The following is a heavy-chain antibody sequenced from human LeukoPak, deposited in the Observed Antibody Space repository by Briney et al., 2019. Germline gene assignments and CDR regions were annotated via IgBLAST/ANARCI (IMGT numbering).Heavy chain of an antibody. V-gene: IGHV4-39*07. CDR2: IYYSGST. Sequence: LRLSCAASGFTFSSYEMNWVRQAPGKGLEWIGSIYYSGSTYYNPSLKSRVTISVDTSKNQFSLKLSSVTAADTAVYYCARLTGYSSESWFDPWGQGTLVTVSS. D-gene: IGHD3-9*01. CDR3: ARLTGYSSESWFDP. CDR1: GFTFSSYE. J-gene: IGHJ5*02.